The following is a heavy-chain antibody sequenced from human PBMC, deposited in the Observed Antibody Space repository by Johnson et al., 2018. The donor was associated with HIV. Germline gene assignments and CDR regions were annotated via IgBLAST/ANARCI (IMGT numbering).Heavy chain of an antibody. CDR3: TTDLGLELSEGNDAFDI. J-gene: IGHJ3*02. CDR1: GFTFSSYG. Sequence: VQLVESGGGVVQPGGSLRLSCAASGFTFSSYGMHWVRQAPGKGLEWVAFISYDGSNEYYGDSVKGRFTISRDNAKNTVYLQMNSLRVEDTAVYYCTTDLGLELSEGNDAFDIWGQGTVVTVSS. CDR2: ISYDGSNE. D-gene: IGHD3-3*01. V-gene: IGHV3-30*02.